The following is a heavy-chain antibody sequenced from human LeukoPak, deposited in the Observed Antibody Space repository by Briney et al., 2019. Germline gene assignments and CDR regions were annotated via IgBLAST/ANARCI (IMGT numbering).Heavy chain of an antibody. J-gene: IGHJ5*02. CDR2: IYYSGST. D-gene: IGHD6-13*01. V-gene: IGHV4-39*01. CDR1: GGPISSSSYY. CDR3: AAGSSSWIFTWFDP. Sequence: SETLSLTCTVSGGPISSSSYYWGWIRQPPGKGLEWIGTIYYSGSTYYNPSLKSRVTISVDTSKNQFSLRLSSVTAADTAVYYCAAGSSSWIFTWFDPWGQGTLVTVSS.